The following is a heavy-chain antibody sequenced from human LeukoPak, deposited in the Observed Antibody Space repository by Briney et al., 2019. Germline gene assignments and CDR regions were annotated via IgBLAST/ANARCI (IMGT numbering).Heavy chain of an antibody. V-gene: IGHV3-7*01. Sequence: PGGSLRLSCAASGFTFSSYWMSWVRQAPGKGLEWVANIKQDGSEKYYVDSVKGRFTISRDNAKDSLYLQMNSLRAEDTAVYYCARRRHITMVRADFDYWGQGTLVTVSS. D-gene: IGHD3-10*01. CDR1: GFTFSSYW. J-gene: IGHJ4*02. CDR2: IKQDGSEK. CDR3: ARRRHITMVRADFDY.